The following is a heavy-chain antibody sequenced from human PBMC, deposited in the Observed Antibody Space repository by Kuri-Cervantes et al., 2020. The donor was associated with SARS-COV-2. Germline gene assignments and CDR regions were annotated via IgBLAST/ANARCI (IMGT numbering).Heavy chain of an antibody. Sequence: SETLSLTCVVSGGSISSNWWTWVRHPPGKGLEWIGEIYHSGSTNYSPSLGGRATISLDKSKNQFSLNVYSVTAADTAVYYCARVLSLTFHVGAFDIWGQGTTVTVSS. V-gene: IGHV4-4*02. J-gene: IGHJ3*02. CDR1: GGSISSNW. D-gene: IGHD2/OR15-2a*01. CDR3: ARVLSLTFHVGAFDI. CDR2: IYHSGST.